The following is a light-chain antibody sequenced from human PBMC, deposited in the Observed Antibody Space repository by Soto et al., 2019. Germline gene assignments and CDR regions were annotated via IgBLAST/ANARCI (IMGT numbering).Light chain of an antibody. V-gene: IGKV3-20*01. CDR1: QSVSSTD. CDR2: GAS. CDR3: HHFGNSVRT. Sequence: EIVLTQSPGTLSLSPGERATLSCRASQSVSSTDLVWYQQKPGQAPRLLIYGASTRATGIPDRFSGSGSGTDFTLTISRLEPEDFAVYYCHHFGNSVRTFGQSTEVEV. J-gene: IGKJ1*01.